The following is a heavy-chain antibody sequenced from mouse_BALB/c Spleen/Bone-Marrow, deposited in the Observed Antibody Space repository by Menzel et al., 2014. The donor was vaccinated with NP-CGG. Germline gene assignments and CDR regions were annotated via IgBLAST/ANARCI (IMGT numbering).Heavy chain of an antibody. CDR2: IDPSDSDA. CDR1: GYTFTIYW. J-gene: IGHJ1*01. V-gene: IGHV1-69*02. CDR3: ARRNYYGSHYWYFDV. D-gene: IGHD1-1*01. Sequence: GAELVKPGASVKLSCKASGYTFTIYWMHWVKQRPGQGLEWIGEIDPSDSDANYNQKFKGKATLTVDKSSTTAYMQLSSLTSEDSAVYYCARRNYYGSHYWYFDVWGAGTTVTVSS.